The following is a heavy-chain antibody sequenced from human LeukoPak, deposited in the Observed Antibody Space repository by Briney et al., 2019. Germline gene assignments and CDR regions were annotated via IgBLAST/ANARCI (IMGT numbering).Heavy chain of an antibody. V-gene: IGHV1-46*01. J-gene: IGHJ5*02. CDR2: INPSGGST. CDR3: ARSCSGGSCYFDP. CDR1: GYTFTSYY. Sequence: ASVKVSRKASGYTFTSYYMHWVRQAPGQGLEWMGIINPSGGSTSHAQKFQGRVTMTRDTSTSTVYMELSSLRSEDTAVYYCARSCSGGSCYFDPWGQGTLVTVSS. D-gene: IGHD2-15*01.